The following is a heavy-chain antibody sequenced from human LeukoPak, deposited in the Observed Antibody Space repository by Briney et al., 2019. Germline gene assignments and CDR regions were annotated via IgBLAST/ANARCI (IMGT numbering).Heavy chain of an antibody. CDR1: GYTFTGHY. D-gene: IGHD3-22*01. J-gene: IGHJ3*02. CDR3: ARDYYDSSGLGAFDI. V-gene: IGHV1-2*02. Sequence: ASVKVSCKASGYTFTGHYMQWVRQAPGQGLEWMGWINPNSGGTNYAQKFQGRVTMTRDTSISTAYMELSRLRSDDTAVYYCARDYYDSSGLGAFDIWGQGTMVTVSS. CDR2: INPNSGGT.